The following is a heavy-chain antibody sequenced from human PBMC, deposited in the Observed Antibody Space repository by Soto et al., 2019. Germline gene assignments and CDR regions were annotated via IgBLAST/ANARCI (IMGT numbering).Heavy chain of an antibody. J-gene: IGHJ5*02. CDR2: INTGNGNT. CDR3: ARAISGYVT. V-gene: IGHV1-3*04. D-gene: IGHD5-12*01. Sequence: QVQLVQSGAEVKKPGASVKVSCKASGITFSTYAIHWVRQAPGQSLEWMGWINTGNGNTRYSQNCQARVTLTRDTSASTAYMDLSSLSSEDTSIYSRARAISGYVTWGQGTLVTVSS. CDR1: GITFSTYA.